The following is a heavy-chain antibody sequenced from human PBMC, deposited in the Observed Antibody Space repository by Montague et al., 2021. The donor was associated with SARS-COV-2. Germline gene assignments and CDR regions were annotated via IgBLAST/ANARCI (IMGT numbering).Heavy chain of an antibody. J-gene: IGHJ4*02. CDR3: ARGKKGVFTDDYDSSGYASDY. Sequence: SETLSLTCAVYGGSFSGYYWSWIRQPPGKGLEWIGEINHSGSTKYNPSLKSRVTISVDTSKNQFSLKLRSVTAADTAVYYCARGKKGVFTDDYDSSGYASDYWGQGTLVTVSS. V-gene: IGHV4-34*01. D-gene: IGHD3-22*01. CDR1: GGSFSGYY. CDR2: INHSGST.